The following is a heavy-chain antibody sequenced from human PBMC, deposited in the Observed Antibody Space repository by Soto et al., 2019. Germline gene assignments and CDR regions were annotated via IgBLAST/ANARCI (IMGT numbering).Heavy chain of an antibody. CDR3: AKDLGRVLLQSGAFDI. CDR2: ISYDGSNK. Sequence: PGGSLRLSCAASGFTFCSYCMHWVRQAPGKRLEWVAVISYDGSNKYYADSVKGRFTISRDNSKNTLYLQMNSLRAEDTAVYYCAKDLGRVLLQSGAFDIWGQGTMVTVSS. D-gene: IGHD3-10*01. CDR1: GFTFCSYC. V-gene: IGHV3-30*18. J-gene: IGHJ3*02.